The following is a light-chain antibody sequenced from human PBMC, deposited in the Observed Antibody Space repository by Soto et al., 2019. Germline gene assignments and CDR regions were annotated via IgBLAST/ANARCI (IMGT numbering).Light chain of an antibody. J-gene: IGLJ1*01. CDR3: SSYTSSSTRV. Sequence: QSALTQPASVSGSPGQSITISCTGTSSDGGGYNYVSWYQQHPGKAPKLMIYDVSNRPSGVSNRFSGSKSGNTASLTISGLQAEDEADYYCSSYTSSSTRVFGTGTKLTVL. CDR2: DVS. V-gene: IGLV2-14*01. CDR1: SSDGGGYNY.